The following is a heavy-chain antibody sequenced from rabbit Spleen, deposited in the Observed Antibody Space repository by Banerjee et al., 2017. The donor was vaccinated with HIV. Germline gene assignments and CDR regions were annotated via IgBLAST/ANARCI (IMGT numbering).Heavy chain of an antibody. CDR3: AREAGGSYFPL. CDR1: GFSFSSGYD. V-gene: IGHV1S45*01. CDR2: IYIGNGYT. J-gene: IGHJ4*01. Sequence: QEQLVESGGGLVKPGASLTLICTASGFSFSSGYDMSWVRQAPGKGLEWIGCIYIGNGYTYYATWARGRFTSSKTSSTTVTLQMSSLTAADTATYFCAREAGGSYFPLWGPGTLVTVS. D-gene: IGHD1-1*01.